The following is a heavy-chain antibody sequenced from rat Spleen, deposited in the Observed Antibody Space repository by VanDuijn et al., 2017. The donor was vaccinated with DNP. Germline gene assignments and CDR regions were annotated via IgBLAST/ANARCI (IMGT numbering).Heavy chain of an antibody. V-gene: IGHV5-25*01. Sequence: EVQLVESGGGLVQPGRSLRLSCTVSGLTFSNHFMAWVRRSPTKGLEWVASIGPSGVATYFPDSVRGRFTISRDNVQNTLYLQTSTLGSEDTAIYFCTRGPNYGGDSDYFYYWGQGVMVTVSS. CDR2: IGPSGVAT. J-gene: IGHJ2*01. D-gene: IGHD1-11*01. CDR3: TRGPNYGGDSDYFYY. CDR1: GLTFSNHF.